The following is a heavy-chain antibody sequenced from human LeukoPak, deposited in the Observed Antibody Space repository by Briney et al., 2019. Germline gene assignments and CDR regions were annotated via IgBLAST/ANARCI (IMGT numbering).Heavy chain of an antibody. J-gene: IGHJ4*02. CDR3: AKVIAAAGYSGFDY. CDR1: GFTFSSYA. D-gene: IGHD6-13*01. CDR2: ISGCGGST. V-gene: IGHV3-23*01. Sequence: GGSLRLSCAASGFTFSSYAMSWVRQAPGKGLEWVSAISGCGGSTYYADSVKGRFTISRDNSKNTLYLQMNSLRAEDTAVYYCAKVIAAAGYSGFDYWGQGTLVTVPS.